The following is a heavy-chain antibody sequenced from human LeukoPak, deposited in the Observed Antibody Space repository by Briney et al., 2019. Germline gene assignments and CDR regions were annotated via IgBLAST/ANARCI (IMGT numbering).Heavy chain of an antibody. J-gene: IGHJ4*02. CDR1: GATFTIYA. D-gene: IGHD6-13*01. Sequence: SVKVSCKASGATFTIYAVSWLRQAPGQGLEWMGGVIPSFDSVRSAQKFQGRLTIAADESTGTAYMELSNLRPDDTAVYYCARDTISAAGFYFDYWGQGTLVTVSS. CDR3: ARDTISAAGFYFDY. CDR2: VIPSFDSV. V-gene: IGHV1-69*13.